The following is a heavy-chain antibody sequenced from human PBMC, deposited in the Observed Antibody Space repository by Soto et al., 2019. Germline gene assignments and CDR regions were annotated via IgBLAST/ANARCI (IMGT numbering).Heavy chain of an antibody. CDR1: GDSISTYN. Sequence: QVQLQESGPGLVKPSETLSLTCTVSGDSISTYNLAWIRQPPGKGLEWIGYFRSGGGTSYNTSLKSRAAISADTSMKLFSRRLSSVTAADTAVYYCVRQGIGVLHGLVDVWGQGTTVTVSS. CDR2: FRSGGGT. D-gene: IGHD3-10*01. J-gene: IGHJ6*02. CDR3: VRQGIGVLHGLVDV. V-gene: IGHV4-59*08.